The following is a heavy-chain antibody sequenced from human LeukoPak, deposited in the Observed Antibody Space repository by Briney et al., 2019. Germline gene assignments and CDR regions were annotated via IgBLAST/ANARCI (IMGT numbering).Heavy chain of an antibody. CDR3: ARGRGVNYFDY. CDR1: GGSFSGYY. Sequence: PSETLSLTCAVYGGSFSGYYWSWIRQPPGKGLEWIGEINHSGSTNYNPSLKSRVTISVDTSKNQFSLKLSSVTAADTAVYYCARGRGVNYFDYWGQGTLVTVSS. V-gene: IGHV4-34*01. CDR2: INHSGST. D-gene: IGHD2-21*01. J-gene: IGHJ4*02.